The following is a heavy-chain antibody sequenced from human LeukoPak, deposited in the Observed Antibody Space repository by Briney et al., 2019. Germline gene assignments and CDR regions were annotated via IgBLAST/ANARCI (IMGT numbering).Heavy chain of an antibody. J-gene: IGHJ5*02. Sequence: ASVKVSCKASGYTFTGYYMHWVRQAPGQGLEWMGWINPNSGGTNYAQKFQGRVTMTRDTSISTAYMELSRLRSDDTAVYYCARDRDFGYYDFWSGSHNWFDPWGQGTLVTVSS. CDR3: ARDRDFGYYDFWSGSHNWFDP. D-gene: IGHD3-3*01. CDR1: GYTFTGYY. CDR2: INPNSGGT. V-gene: IGHV1-2*02.